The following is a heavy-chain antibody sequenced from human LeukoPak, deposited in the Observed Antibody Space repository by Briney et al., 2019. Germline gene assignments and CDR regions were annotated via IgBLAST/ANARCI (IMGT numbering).Heavy chain of an antibody. CDR1: GGSISSYY. J-gene: IGHJ4*02. V-gene: IGHV4-59*07. CDR3: ARGAYPGSSWYFFDY. Sequence: SDTLSLTCTVSGGSISSYYWSWIRQPPGKGLEWIGYIYYSGSTNYNPSLKSRVTISVDTSKNQFSLKLSSVTAADTAVYYCARGAYPGSSWYFFDYWGQGTLVTVSS. CDR2: IYYSGST. D-gene: IGHD6-13*01.